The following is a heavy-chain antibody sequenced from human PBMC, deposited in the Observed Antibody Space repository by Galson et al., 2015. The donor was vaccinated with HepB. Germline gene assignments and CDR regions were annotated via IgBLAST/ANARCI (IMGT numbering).Heavy chain of an antibody. D-gene: IGHD2-15*01. CDR2: INPSGGST. CDR1: GYTFTSYY. J-gene: IGHJ3*02. Sequence: SVKVSCKASGYTFTSYYMHWVRQAPGQGLEWMGIINPSGGSTSYAQKFQGRVTMTRDTSTSTVYMEPSSLRSEDTAVYYCARGIVVVVAATDDAFDIWGQGTMVTVSS. CDR3: ARGIVVVVAATDDAFDI. V-gene: IGHV1-46*01.